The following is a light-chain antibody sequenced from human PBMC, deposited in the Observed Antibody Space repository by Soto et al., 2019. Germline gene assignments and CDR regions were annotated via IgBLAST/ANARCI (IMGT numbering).Light chain of an antibody. J-gene: IGKJ1*01. CDR1: QAISTV. V-gene: IGKV1-5*03. CDR3: QQYNTYPWT. Sequence: DIQMTQSPSTLSASVGDRVTITCRASQAISTVLAWYQQRPGKAPNRLIYNASSVESGVPSRFSGTGSGTECTLTINSLQPDDFATHFCQQYNTYPWTFGQATKVEVK. CDR2: NAS.